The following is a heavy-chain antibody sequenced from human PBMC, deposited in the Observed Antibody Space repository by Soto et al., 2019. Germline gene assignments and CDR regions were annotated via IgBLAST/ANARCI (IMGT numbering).Heavy chain of an antibody. V-gene: IGHV1-69*06. Sequence: SVKVSCKASGGTFSSYAISWVRQAPGQGLEWMGGIIPIFGTANYAQKFQGRVTITADKSTSTAYMELSSLRSEDTAVYYCARGDWNYEFYYYYGMDICGQGTTVTVSS. D-gene: IGHD1-7*01. J-gene: IGHJ6*02. CDR1: GGTFSSYA. CDR3: ARGDWNYEFYYYYGMDI. CDR2: IIPIFGTA.